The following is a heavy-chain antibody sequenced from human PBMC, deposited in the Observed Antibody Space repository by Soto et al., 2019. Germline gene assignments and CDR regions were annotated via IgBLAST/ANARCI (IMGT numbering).Heavy chain of an antibody. Sequence: GESLKISCKGSGYSFTSYWIGWVRQMPGKGLEWMGIIYPGDSDTRYSPSFQGQVTISADKSISTAYLQWSSLKASDTAMYYWARHGSSGLFFDPLSYRDVGGKGTTVTVSS. CDR2: IYPGDSDT. J-gene: IGHJ6*03. D-gene: IGHD6-19*01. CDR3: ARHGSSGLFFDPLSYRDV. V-gene: IGHV5-51*01. CDR1: GYSFTSYW.